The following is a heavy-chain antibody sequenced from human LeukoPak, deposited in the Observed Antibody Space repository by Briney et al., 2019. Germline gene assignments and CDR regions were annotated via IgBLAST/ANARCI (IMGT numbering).Heavy chain of an antibody. D-gene: IGHD3-22*01. CDR3: ASHIYYDSSGYPYYFDY. CDR2: INHSGST. V-gene: IGHV4-34*01. J-gene: IGHJ4*02. CDR1: GGSFNGYY. Sequence: TSETLSLTCAVYGGSFNGYYWSWIRQPPGKGLEWIGEINHSGSTNYNPSLKSRVTISVDTSKNQFSLKLSSVTAADTAVYYCASHIYYDSSGYPYYFDYWGQGTLVTVSS.